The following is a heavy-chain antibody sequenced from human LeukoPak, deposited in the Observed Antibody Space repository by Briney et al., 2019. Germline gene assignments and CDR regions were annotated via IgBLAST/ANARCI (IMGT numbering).Heavy chain of an antibody. CDR1: GFIFRSYG. CDR2: IWYDGNNK. V-gene: IGHV3-33*01. J-gene: IGHJ3*02. Sequence: GRSLRLSCAASGFIFRSYGMNWVRQAPGKGLEWVAVIWYDGNNKYYVDPVKGRFTISRDNAKNSLYLQMNSLRAEDTAVYYCARDTLAYCGGDCYSGEAFDIWGQGTMVTVSS. CDR3: ARDTLAYCGGDCYSGEAFDI. D-gene: IGHD2-21*02.